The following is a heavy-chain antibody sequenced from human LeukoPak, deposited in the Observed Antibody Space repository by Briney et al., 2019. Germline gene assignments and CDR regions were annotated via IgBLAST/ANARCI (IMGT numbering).Heavy chain of an antibody. CDR3: ARDLYCSGGSCYSPPFDY. V-gene: IGHV3-23*01. CDR2: ITGSGGST. Sequence: GGSLRLSCAASEFTFSSYPMSWVRQAPGKGLEWVSGITGSGGSTYYADSVKGRFTISRDNSKNTLYLQMNSLRAEDTAVYYCARDLYCSGGSCYSPPFDYWGQGTLVTVSS. J-gene: IGHJ4*02. CDR1: EFTFSSYP. D-gene: IGHD2-15*01.